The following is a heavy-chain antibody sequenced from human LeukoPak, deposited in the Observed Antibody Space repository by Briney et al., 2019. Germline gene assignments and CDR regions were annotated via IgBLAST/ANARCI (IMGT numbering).Heavy chain of an antibody. CDR3: ARTYYYDTNGRVDY. D-gene: IGHD3-22*01. V-gene: IGHV3-30*04. CDR1: GFTFSVYA. CDR2: ISYDERNK. J-gene: IGHJ4*02. Sequence: SGGSLRLSCTASGFTFSVYAMHWVRQAPGKGLQWVSVISYDERNKHYADSVKGRFTISRDNSKNTLYLQMNSLRTEDTAVYYCARTYYYDTNGRVDYWGQGTLVTVSS.